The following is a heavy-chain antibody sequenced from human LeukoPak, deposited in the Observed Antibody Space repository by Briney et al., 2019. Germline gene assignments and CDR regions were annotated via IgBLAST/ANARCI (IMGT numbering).Heavy chain of an antibody. D-gene: IGHD2-2*01. CDR3: ARDPRVVGNAFDI. J-gene: IGHJ3*02. CDR2: INPNSGGT. CDR1: GYTFTGYY. V-gene: IGHV1-2*02. Sequence: ASVKVSCKASGYTFTGYYMHWVRQAPGQGLEWMGWINPNSGGTNYAQKFQGRVTMTRDTSISTAYMELSRLRSDDTAVYYCARDPRVVGNAFDIWGQGTMVTVSS.